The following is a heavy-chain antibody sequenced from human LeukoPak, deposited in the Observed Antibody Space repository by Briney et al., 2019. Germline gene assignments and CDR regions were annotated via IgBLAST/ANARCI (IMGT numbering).Heavy chain of an antibody. D-gene: IGHD1-26*01. CDR1: GDSVSTNSAA. CDR3: ARAQAYSGRIFDF. Sequence: SQTLSLTCAISGDSVSTNSAAWVWIRQSPARGLEWLGRTYYRSQWYNDYAVSVKSRITINPDTSKNQFSLQLNSVTPEDTAVYYCARAQAYSGRIFDFWGQGTLVTVSS. J-gene: IGHJ4*02. CDR2: TYYRSQWYN. V-gene: IGHV6-1*01.